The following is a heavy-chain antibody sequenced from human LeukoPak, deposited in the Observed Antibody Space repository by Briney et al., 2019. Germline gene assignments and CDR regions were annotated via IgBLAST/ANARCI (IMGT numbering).Heavy chain of an antibody. D-gene: IGHD1-26*01. V-gene: IGHV4-59*01. CDR2: IYYSGST. J-gene: IGHJ4*02. Sequence: PSETLSLTCTVSGGSISSYYWSWIRQPPGKGLEWIGYIYYSGSTNYNPSLKSRVTISVDTSKNQFSLKLSSVTAADTAVYYCARQKSGSYGLFDYWGQGTLVTVSS. CDR1: GGSISSYY. CDR3: ARQKSGSYGLFDY.